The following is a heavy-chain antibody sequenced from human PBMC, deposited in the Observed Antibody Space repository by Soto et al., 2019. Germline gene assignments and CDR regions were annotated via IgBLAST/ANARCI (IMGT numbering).Heavy chain of an antibody. V-gene: IGHV1-8*01. J-gene: IGHJ5*02. D-gene: IGHD6-19*01. Sequence: ASLKVSCKSAGSTFTSYDINWVRQSPGQGLEWMGWMNPNSGNTGYAQNFQGRVTMTRNTSISTAYMELSSLRSEDTAVYYCARGPRPWESGCWFDTWGQGTLVTVSS. CDR2: MNPNSGNT. CDR3: ARGPRPWESGCWFDT. CDR1: GSTFTSYD.